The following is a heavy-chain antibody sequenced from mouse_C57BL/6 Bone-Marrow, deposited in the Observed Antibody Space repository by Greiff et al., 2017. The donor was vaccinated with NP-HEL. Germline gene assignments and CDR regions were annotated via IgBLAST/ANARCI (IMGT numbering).Heavy chain of an antibody. J-gene: IGHJ2*01. Sequence: EVQLQQSGPELVKPGASVKISCKASGYTFTDYYMNWVKQSHGKSLEWIGDINPNNGGTSYNQKFKGKATLTVEKSSSTAYMELRSLTSEDSAVYYCARPLSFDYWGQGTTLTVSS. V-gene: IGHV1-26*01. CDR3: ARPLSFDY. D-gene: IGHD6-1*01. CDR2: INPNNGGT. CDR1: GYTFTDYY.